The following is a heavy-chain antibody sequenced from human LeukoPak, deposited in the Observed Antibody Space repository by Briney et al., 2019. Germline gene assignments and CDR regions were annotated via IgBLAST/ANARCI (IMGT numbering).Heavy chain of an antibody. Sequence: SETLSLTCAVYGGSFSGYYWSWIRQPPGKGLEWVGEINHSGSTNYNPSLKSRVTISVDTSKNQFSLKLSSVTAADTAVYYCASTTIFGVVIINYWGQGTLVTVSS. CDR3: ASTTIFGVVIINY. V-gene: IGHV4-34*01. CDR1: GGSFSGYY. D-gene: IGHD3-3*01. CDR2: INHSGST. J-gene: IGHJ4*02.